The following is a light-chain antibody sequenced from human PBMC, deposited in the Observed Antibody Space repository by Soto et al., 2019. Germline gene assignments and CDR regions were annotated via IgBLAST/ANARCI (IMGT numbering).Light chain of an antibody. CDR1: SSDVGGYNY. CDR3: SSYRSGSTLV. Sequence: QSALTQPASVSGSPGQSITISCTGTSSDVGGYNYVSWYQHHPGKAPKLMIYEVSNRPSGVSNRSSGSKSANTASLTISGLQAEDEADYYCSSYRSGSTLVFGTGTKSPS. V-gene: IGLV2-14*01. CDR2: EVS. J-gene: IGLJ1*01.